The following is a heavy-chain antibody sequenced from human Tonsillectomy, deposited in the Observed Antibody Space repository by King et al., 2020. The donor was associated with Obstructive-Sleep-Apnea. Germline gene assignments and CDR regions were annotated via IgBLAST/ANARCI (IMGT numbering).Heavy chain of an antibody. CDR3: TRDDYDFWXGYYPTDY. CDR2: IRSKTFGGTT. D-gene: IGHD3-3*01. J-gene: IGHJ4*02. V-gene: IGHV3-49*03. Sequence: VQLVESGGGLVQPGRSLRLSCTGSGFTFGDYGMNWFRQAPGKGLEWVGFIRSKTFGGTTEYAASMKDRITISREDSKSVAYLQINSLKTEDTAVYYXTRDDYDFWXGYYPTDYWGQGTLVTVSS. CDR1: GFTFGDYG.